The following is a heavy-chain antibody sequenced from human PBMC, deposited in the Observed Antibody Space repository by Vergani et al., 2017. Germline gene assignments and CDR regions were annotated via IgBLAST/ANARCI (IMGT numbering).Heavy chain of an antibody. V-gene: IGHV1-24*01. J-gene: IGHJ4*02. CDR2: FDPEDGET. CDR1: GYTLTELS. D-gene: IGHD3-16*02. Sequence: QVQLVQSGAEVKKPGASVKVSCKVSGYTLTELSMHWVRQAPGKGLEWMGGFDPEDGETIYAQKFQGRVTMTEDTSTDTAYMELSSLRSEDTAVYYCATATLLYMITFGGVIVPYYFDYWGQGTLVTVSS. CDR3: ATATLLYMITFGGVIVPYYFDY.